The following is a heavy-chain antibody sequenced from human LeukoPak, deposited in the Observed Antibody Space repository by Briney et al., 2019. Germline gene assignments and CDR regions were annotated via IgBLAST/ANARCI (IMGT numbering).Heavy chain of an antibody. D-gene: IGHD1-14*01. V-gene: IGHV3-30*04. CDR3: AGDFTGTTSSIFDY. Sequence: PGGSLRLSCAASGFTFTSYALHWVRQAPGKGLEWVAVVFYDGSNKYYADSVKGRFTVSRDNSRNTLHLQMNGLRPEDTAVYYCAGDFTGTTSSIFDYWGPGTPVIVSS. CDR2: VFYDGSNK. CDR1: GFTFTSYA. J-gene: IGHJ4*02.